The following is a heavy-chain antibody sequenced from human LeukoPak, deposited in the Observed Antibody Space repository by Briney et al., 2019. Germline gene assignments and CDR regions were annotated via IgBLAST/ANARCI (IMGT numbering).Heavy chain of an antibody. CDR1: GFTLDDYA. J-gene: IGHJ4*02. D-gene: IGHD3-16*01. V-gene: IGHV3-9*01. CDR3: ARDSRLGGYFDY. Sequence: SLRLSCAASGFTLDDYAMLWVRRARGEGLVGVSGFSWNSGSIVYADSVKGRFTISRDNAKNSLYLQMNSLRAEDTAVYYCARDSRLGGYFDYRGQGTLVTVSS. CDR2: FSWNSGSI.